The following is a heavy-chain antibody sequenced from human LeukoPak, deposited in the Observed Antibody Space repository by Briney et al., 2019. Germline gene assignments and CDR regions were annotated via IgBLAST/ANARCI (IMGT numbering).Heavy chain of an antibody. J-gene: IGHJ4*02. Sequence: GGSLRLSCTASGFTFSGAWMTWVRQAPGKGLEWVANIREDGTEKNYVDSVKGRFTISRDNAKNSPFLQMSNLRDDDTAIYYCARHVGISFWGQGTLVTVSA. CDR2: IREDGTEK. CDR3: ARHVGISF. CDR1: GFTFSGAW. D-gene: IGHD7-27*01. V-gene: IGHV3-7*01.